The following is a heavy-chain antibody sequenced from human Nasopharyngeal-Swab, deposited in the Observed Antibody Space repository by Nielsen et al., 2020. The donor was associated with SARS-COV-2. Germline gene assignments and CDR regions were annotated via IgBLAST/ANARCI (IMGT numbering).Heavy chain of an antibody. CDR1: GDSMSRFW. J-gene: IGHJ4*02. D-gene: IGHD4-23*01. CDR3: ATDLDHFGGENRFDF. V-gene: IGHV4-4*08. Sequence: SETLSLTCIVSGDSMSRFWWSWIRQAPGKGLEWVGYISATGTTTYNPSLKSRATIFIDSSRRQFSLRLSSVTAADTAVYYCATDLDHFGGENRFDFWGQGTLVTVSS. CDR2: ISATGTT.